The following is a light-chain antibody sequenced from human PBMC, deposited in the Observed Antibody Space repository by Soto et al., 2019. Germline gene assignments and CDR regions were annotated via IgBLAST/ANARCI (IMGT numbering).Light chain of an antibody. V-gene: IGKV1-5*01. CDR2: DAS. CDR1: QSISSW. CDR3: QQYNSYSKT. J-gene: IGKJ1*01. Sequence: DIHMTQSTSTLSASVGDRVSITCRASQSISSWLAWYQQKPGKAPKLLIYDASSLESGVPSRFSGSGSGTEFTLTISSLQPDDFATYYCQQYNSYSKTFGQGTKVDIK.